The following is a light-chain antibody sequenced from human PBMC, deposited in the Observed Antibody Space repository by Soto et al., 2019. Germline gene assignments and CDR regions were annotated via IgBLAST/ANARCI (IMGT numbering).Light chain of an antibody. V-gene: IGKV3-11*01. CDR1: QSVSSY. J-gene: IGKJ2*03. Sequence: EIVLTQSPATLSLSPGEGATLSCRASQSVSSYLAWYQQKPSWAHRLIIYDASNRATGIPARFSGSESGTYFTLTISSLEREEFTVYYCQRLSNWLYSFGEGTKLEIK. CDR3: QRLSNWLYS. CDR2: DAS.